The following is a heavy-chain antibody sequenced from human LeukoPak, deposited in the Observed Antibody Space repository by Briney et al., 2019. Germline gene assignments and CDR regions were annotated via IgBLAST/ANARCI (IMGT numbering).Heavy chain of an antibody. CDR2: ISGSGGST. D-gene: IGHD2-2*01. CDR3: AKDIVVVPAAMNWFDP. J-gene: IGHJ5*02. V-gene: IGHV3-23*01. Sequence: PGGSLRLSCAASGFTFSSYAMSWVRQAPGKGLEWVPAISGSGGSTYYADSVKGRFTISRDNSKNTLYLQMNSLRAEDTAVYYCAKDIVVVPAAMNWFDPWGQGTLVTVSS. CDR1: GFTFSSYA.